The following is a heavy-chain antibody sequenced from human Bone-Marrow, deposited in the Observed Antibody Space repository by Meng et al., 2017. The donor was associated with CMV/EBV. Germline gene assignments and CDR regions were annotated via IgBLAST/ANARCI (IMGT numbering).Heavy chain of an antibody. D-gene: IGHD2-2*01. CDR2: ISSSSTI. V-gene: IGHV3-69-1*02. CDR3: ARRSQLLRELDY. Sequence: GGSLRLSCAASGFTFSDYYMNWVRQAPGKGLEWVSSISSSSTIYYADSVKGRFTISRDNAKNSLYLQMNSLRAEDTAVYYCARRSQLLRELDYWGQGTLVTVSS. J-gene: IGHJ4*02. CDR1: GFTFSDYY.